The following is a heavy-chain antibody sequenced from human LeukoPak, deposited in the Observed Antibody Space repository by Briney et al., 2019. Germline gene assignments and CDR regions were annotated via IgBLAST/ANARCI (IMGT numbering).Heavy chain of an antibody. CDR1: GLIFSNYA. CDR2: VSGTGAAT. V-gene: IGHV3-23*01. D-gene: IGHD2-15*01. CDR3: AKTQGYYDA. J-gene: IGHJ5*02. Sequence: GGSLRLSCAASGLIFSNYAMTWARQAPGKGLEWVAVVSGTGAATYHADSVKGRFTISRDNSKNTLYLQMNSLRAGDTAVYYCAKTQGYYDAWGQGALVTVSS.